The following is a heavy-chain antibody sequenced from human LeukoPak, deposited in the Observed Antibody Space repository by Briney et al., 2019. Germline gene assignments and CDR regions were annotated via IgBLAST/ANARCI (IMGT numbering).Heavy chain of an antibody. J-gene: IGHJ5*02. CDR3: AKSRLTPHP. CDR1: GFTFSNSD. Sequence: GGSLRLSCAASGFTFSNSDMSWGRQAPGKGLEWVSAIGGSGSSTFYADSAKGRFTVSRDNSKNTLYLQMSSLRAEDTAVYYCAKSRLTPHPWGQGTLVTVSS. D-gene: IGHD1-14*01. V-gene: IGHV3-23*01. CDR2: IGGSGSST.